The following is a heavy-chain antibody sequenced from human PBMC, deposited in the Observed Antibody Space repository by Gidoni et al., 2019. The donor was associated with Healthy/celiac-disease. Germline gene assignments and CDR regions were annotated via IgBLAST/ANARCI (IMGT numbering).Heavy chain of an antibody. V-gene: IGHV4-34*01. CDR2: INHSGST. D-gene: IGHD3-3*01. CDR3: ARAGRYYDFWSGPVSMDV. CDR1: GGSFSGYY. Sequence: QVQLQQWGAGLLKPSETLSLTCDVYGGSFSGYYWSWIRQPPGKGLEWIGEINHSGSTNYNPSLKCRVTISVDTSKNQFSLKLSAVTAADTAVYYWARAGRYYDFWSGPVSMDVWGQGTTVTVSS. J-gene: IGHJ6*02.